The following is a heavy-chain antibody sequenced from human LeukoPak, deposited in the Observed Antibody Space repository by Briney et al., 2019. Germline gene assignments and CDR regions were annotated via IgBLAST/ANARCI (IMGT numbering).Heavy chain of an antibody. CDR1: GYTFTSYY. D-gene: IGHD7-27*01. CDR2: INPSGGST. Sequence: GASVKVSCKASGYTFTSYYMHWVRQAPGQGLEWMGIINPSGGSTNYAQKFQGRVTMTRDTSISTAYMELSRLRSDDTAVYYCARGATAGTGDLGYWGQGTLVTVSS. V-gene: IGHV1-2*02. CDR3: ARGATAGTGDLGY. J-gene: IGHJ4*02.